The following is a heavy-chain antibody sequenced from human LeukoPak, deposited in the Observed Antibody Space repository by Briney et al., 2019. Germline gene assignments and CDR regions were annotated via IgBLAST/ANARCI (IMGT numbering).Heavy chain of an antibody. CDR3: VRDHYLDNTGTPDY. V-gene: IGHV3-21*03. CDR2: ISSSGDYI. D-gene: IGHD1-14*01. CDR1: AFDFVGYT. J-gene: IGHJ4*02. Sequence: KSGGSLRLSCAVSAFDFVGYTMNWVRQAPGKGLEWVSSISSSGDYIYYTDSVKGRFTIFRDNAKNLLFLQMNSLRADDTAVYYCVRDHYLDNTGTPDYWGQGTLVTVSS.